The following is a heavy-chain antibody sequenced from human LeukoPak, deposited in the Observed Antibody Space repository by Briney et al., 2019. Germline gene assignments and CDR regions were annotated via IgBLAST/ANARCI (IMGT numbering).Heavy chain of an antibody. D-gene: IGHD6-6*01. V-gene: IGHV4-34*01. CDR2: INHSGST. CDR1: GGSFSGYY. J-gene: IGHJ4*02. CDR3: ARGEYSSSFDY. Sequence: SETLSLTCAVYGGSFSGYYWSWIRQPPGKGLEWIGEINHSGSTNYNPSLKSRVTISVDTSKNQFSLKLSSVTAADTAVYYCARGEYSSSFDYRGQGTLVTVSS.